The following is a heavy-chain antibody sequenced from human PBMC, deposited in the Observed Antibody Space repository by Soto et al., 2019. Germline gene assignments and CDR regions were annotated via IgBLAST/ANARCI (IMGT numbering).Heavy chain of an antibody. V-gene: IGHV1-18*01. J-gene: IGHJ4*02. CDR3: ARDPAISMNDY. CDR1: GYTFTSYG. D-gene: IGHD2-8*01. Sequence: QVQLVQSGAEVKKPGASVKVSCKASGYTFTSYGISWVRQAPGQGLEWMGWISAYNGNTKYAQKLQGRVTMTKDTATNTAHMELRSLRSCHTAVYYLARDPAISMNDYWGQGTLVTVSS. CDR2: ISAYNGNT.